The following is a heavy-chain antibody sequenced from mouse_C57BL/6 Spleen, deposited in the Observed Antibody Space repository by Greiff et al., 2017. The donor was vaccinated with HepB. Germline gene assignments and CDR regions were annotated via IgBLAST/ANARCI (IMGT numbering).Heavy chain of an antibody. V-gene: IGHV1-15*01. CDR1: GYTFTDYE. Sequence: QVQLQQSGAELVRPGASVTLSCKASGYTFTDYEMHWVKQTPVHGLEWIGAIDPETGGTAYNQKFKGKAILTADKSSSTAYMELRSLTSEDSAVYYCTRPIITTVVATENYWGQGTTLTVSS. D-gene: IGHD1-1*01. CDR3: TRPIITTVVATENY. CDR2: IDPETGGT. J-gene: IGHJ2*01.